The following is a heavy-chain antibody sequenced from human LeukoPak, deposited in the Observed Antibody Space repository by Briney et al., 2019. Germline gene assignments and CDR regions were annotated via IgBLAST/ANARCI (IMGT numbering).Heavy chain of an antibody. D-gene: IGHD3-22*01. Sequence: GGSLRLSCAASGFTVSSNYMSWVRQAPGKGLEWVSVIYSGGSTYYADSVKGRFTISRDNSKNTLYLQMNSLRAEDTAVYYCTRDDYDSSGYYYGRWFDPWGQGTLVTVSS. J-gene: IGHJ5*02. CDR3: TRDDYDSSGYYYGRWFDP. CDR2: IYSGGST. CDR1: GFTVSSNY. V-gene: IGHV3-66*01.